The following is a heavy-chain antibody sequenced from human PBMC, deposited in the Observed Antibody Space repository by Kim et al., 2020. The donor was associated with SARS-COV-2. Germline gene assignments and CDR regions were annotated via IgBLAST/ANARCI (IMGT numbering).Heavy chain of an antibody. CDR1: GFTFSSYS. J-gene: IGHJ3*02. CDR3: AREARRRQRDKESADAFDI. Sequence: GGSLRLSCAASGFTFSSYSMNWVRQAPGKGLEWVSVISISSTYTVYADSLKGRITISRDNAKSSLYLQMNSLRADGTAVYYCAREARRRQRDKESADAFDIWGHGTLLIVSS. CDR2: ISISSTYT. V-gene: IGHV3-21*01.